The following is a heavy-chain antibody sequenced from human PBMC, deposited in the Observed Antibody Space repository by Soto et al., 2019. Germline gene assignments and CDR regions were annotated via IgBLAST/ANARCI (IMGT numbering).Heavy chain of an antibody. CDR2: ISYDGSDK. D-gene: IGHD5-12*01. CDR3: VKDRVPGAYGNYYGMDV. V-gene: IGHV3-30*18. J-gene: IGHJ6*02. Sequence: GGSLRLSCAASGMHWVRQAPGKGLEWMAVISYDGSDKYYADSVKGRVIISRDNSKNTLNLEMNSLRAEDTAIYYCVKDRVPGAYGNYYGMDVWGQGTTVTVSS. CDR1: G.